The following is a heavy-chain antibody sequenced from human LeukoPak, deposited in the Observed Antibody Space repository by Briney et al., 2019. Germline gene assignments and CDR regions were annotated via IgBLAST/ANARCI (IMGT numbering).Heavy chain of an antibody. D-gene: IGHD1-26*01. Sequence: PSETLSLTCTVSGGSISSGSYYWSWIQQPAGKGLEWIGRIYTSGSTNYNPSLKSRVTISVDTSKNQFSLKLSSVTAADTAVYYCARDQSGSYYHDAFDIWGQGTMVTVSS. V-gene: IGHV4-61*02. J-gene: IGHJ3*02. CDR3: ARDQSGSYYHDAFDI. CDR1: GGSISSGSYY. CDR2: IYTSGST.